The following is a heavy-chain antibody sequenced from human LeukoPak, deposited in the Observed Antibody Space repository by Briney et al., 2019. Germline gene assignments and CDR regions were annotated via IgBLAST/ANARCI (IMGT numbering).Heavy chain of an antibody. V-gene: IGHV4-59*01. D-gene: IGHD3-22*01. Sequence: SETLSLTCSVSGGSISNYYCNWVRQPPGKGLEWIGYIYNSGSTNYNPSLKSRVTISLDTSKNQFSLKLSSVTAADTAVYYCARATYYDSSGFYYGKWYFDYWGQGTPVTVSS. CDR2: IYNSGST. J-gene: IGHJ4*02. CDR3: ARATYYDSSGFYYGKWYFDY. CDR1: GGSISNYY.